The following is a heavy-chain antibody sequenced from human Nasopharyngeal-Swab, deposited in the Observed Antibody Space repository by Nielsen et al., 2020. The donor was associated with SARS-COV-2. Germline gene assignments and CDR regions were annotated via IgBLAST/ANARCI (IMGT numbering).Heavy chain of an antibody. V-gene: IGHV3-11*06. D-gene: IGHD1-1*01. CDR1: GFTFSDYY. J-gene: IGHJ4*02. CDR2: ISSSSSYT. CDR3: ARDFHGNDV. Sequence: GESLKISCAASGFTFSDYYMSWIRQAPGKGLEWVSYISSSSSYTNYADSVKGRFTISRDNAKNSLYLQMNSPRAEDTAVYYCARDFHGNDVWGQGTLVTVSS.